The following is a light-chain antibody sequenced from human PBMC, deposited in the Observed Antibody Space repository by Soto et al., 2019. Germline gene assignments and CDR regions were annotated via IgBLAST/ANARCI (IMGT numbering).Light chain of an antibody. CDR2: GAS. CDR1: QSVSNIY. V-gene: IGKV3-20*01. J-gene: IGKJ5*01. Sequence: LVLTQSPGTLSLSPGETATLSCRASQSVSNIYLAWYQQRPGQPPRLLIYGASNRATGIPDRFSGSGSGTDFTLIIDRLEPEDVAIYYCQQYGGSPRITFGQGTRRQI. CDR3: QQYGGSPRIT.